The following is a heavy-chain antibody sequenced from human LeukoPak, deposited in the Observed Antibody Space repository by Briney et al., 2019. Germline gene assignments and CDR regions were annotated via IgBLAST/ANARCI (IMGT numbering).Heavy chain of an antibody. V-gene: IGHV4-59*01. CDR1: GGSISSYY. Sequence: SETLSLTCPVSGGSISSYYWSWIRQPPGKGLEWIRYIYYSGSTNYNPSLKSRVTISVDTSKNQFSLKLSSVTAADTAVYYCARDLAYPYSSGWYNWFDPWGQGTLVTVSS. CDR2: IYYSGST. CDR3: ARDLAYPYSSGWYNWFDP. D-gene: IGHD6-19*01. J-gene: IGHJ5*02.